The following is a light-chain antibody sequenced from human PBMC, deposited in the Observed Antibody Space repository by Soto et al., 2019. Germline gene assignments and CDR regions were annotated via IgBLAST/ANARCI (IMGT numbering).Light chain of an antibody. CDR1: QSIPTT. J-gene: IGKJ1*01. CDR2: SAS. Sequence: EIVMTQSPATLSVSPGERATLSCRASQSIPTTVAWYQQRSGQAPRLLIHSASTRATGLPARFSGSGSGTDFTLTITGLQSEDFGVYYCQQYKGWPTTFGQGTKVEIK. V-gene: IGKV3-15*01. CDR3: QQYKGWPTT.